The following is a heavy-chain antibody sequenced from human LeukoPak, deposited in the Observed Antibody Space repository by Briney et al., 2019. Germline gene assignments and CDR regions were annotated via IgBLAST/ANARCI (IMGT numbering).Heavy chain of an antibody. Sequence: GGSLRLSCAASGFTFSSYSMNWVRQAPGKGLEWVSYISSSSSTIYYADSVKGRFTISRDNAKNSLYLQMSGLRADDTAVYYCAKGTGDEGYYFDYWGQGTLVTVS. CDR2: ISSSSSTI. CDR1: GFTFSSYS. V-gene: IGHV3-48*01. CDR3: AKGTGDEGYYFDY. J-gene: IGHJ4*02. D-gene: IGHD7-27*01.